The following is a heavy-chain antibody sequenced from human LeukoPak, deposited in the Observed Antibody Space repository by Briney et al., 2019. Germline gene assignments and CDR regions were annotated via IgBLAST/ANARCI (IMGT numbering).Heavy chain of an antibody. V-gene: IGHV4-59*01. D-gene: IGHD1-26*01. CDR2: IYYSGST. Sequence: SETLSLTCTVSGGSISSYYWSWIRQPPGKGLEWIGYIYYSGSTNYNPSLKSRVTISVDTSKNQFSLELSSVTAADTAVYYCARAWVVGATSWYFDLWGRGTLVTVSS. J-gene: IGHJ2*01. CDR1: GGSISSYY. CDR3: ARAWVVGATSWYFDL.